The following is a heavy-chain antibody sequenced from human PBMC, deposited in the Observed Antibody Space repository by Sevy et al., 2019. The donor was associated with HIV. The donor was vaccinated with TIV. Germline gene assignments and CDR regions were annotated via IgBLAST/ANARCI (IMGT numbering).Heavy chain of an antibody. D-gene: IGHD4-17*01. V-gene: IGHV3-48*02. CDR2: ISGTGSTI. Sequence: GGSLRLCCAASGFTFSSSIINWVRQAPGKGLEWVSSISGTGSTIYYADSVKGRFTISRDNVKNSLYLQMHSLRDEDTAVYYCARSDYGDYVGWFDPWGQGTLVTVSS. J-gene: IGHJ5*02. CDR3: ARSDYGDYVGWFDP. CDR1: GFTFSSSI.